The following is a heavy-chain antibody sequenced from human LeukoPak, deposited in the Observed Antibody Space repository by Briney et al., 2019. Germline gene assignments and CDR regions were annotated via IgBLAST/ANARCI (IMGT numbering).Heavy chain of an antibody. Sequence: GGSLRLSCAASGFTVSSNYMSWVRQAPGKGLEWVSVIYSGGSTYYADSVKGRFTISRDNSKNTLYLQMNSLRSEDTAVYYCAREVGYCSSTSCYREQNWFDPWGQGTLVTVSS. D-gene: IGHD2-2*03. CDR1: GFTVSSNY. CDR3: AREVGYCSSTSCYREQNWFDP. V-gene: IGHV3-53*05. J-gene: IGHJ5*02. CDR2: IYSGGST.